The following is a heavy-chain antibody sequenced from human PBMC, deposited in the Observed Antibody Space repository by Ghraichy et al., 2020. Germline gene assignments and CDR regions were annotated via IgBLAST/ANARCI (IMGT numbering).Heavy chain of an antibody. CDR1: GFTFSMYA. J-gene: IGHJ2*01. CDR3: ARDFWSGYWYFDV. CDR2: IGGGGFST. Sequence: GGSLRLSCAASGFTFSMYAMSWVRQAPGKGLEWVSGIGGGGFSTYYADSVKGRFTISRDNSKNTLYLQMNSLRAEDTAIYYCARDFWSGYWYFDVWGRGTLLTVSS. V-gene: IGHV3-23*01. D-gene: IGHD3-3*01.